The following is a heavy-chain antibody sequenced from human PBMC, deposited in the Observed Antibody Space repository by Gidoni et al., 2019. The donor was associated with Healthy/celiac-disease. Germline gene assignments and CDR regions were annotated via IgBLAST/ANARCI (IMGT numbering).Heavy chain of an antibody. CDR2: ISGSGGST. J-gene: IGHJ3*02. CDR3: APATNWAAAGPDAFDI. CDR1: GFTFSSYA. V-gene: IGHV3-23*01. D-gene: IGHD6-13*01. Sequence: EVQLLESGGGLVQPGGSLRLSCAASGFTFSSYAMSWVRQAPGKGLEWVSAISGSGGSTYYADSVKGRFTSSRDNSKNTLYLQMNSLRAEDTAVYYCAPATNWAAAGPDAFDIWGQGTMVTVSS.